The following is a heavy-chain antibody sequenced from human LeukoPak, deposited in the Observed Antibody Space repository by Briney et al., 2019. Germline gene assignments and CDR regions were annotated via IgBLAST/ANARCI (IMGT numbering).Heavy chain of an antibody. D-gene: IGHD3-16*01. Sequence: PSQTLSLTCTVSGGSFSSGDYYWSWIRQPPGKGLEWIGYIYYSGSTYYNPSLKSRVTISVDTSKNQFSLKLSSVTAADTAVYYCARGLDDDAFDIWGQGTMVTVSS. V-gene: IGHV4-30-4*08. J-gene: IGHJ3*02. CDR3: ARGLDDDAFDI. CDR2: IYYSGST. CDR1: GGSFSSGDYY.